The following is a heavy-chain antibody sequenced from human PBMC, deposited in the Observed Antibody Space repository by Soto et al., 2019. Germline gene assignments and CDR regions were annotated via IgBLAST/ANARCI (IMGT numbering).Heavy chain of an antibody. CDR3: ARGSRDTAFVLPRFDF. J-gene: IGHJ4*02. CDR1: GGSFNSDGYY. V-gene: IGHV4-31*03. CDR2: IYSSGTT. Sequence: QVQLQESGPGLVKPSQTLSLTCTVSGGSFNSDGYYWSWIRQHPEKGLEWIGYIYSSGTTYYNPSLRSRISISTDTSKKQFSLELTSVTAADTAVYFCARGSRDTAFVLPRFDFWGQGTLVTVSS. D-gene: IGHD5-18*01.